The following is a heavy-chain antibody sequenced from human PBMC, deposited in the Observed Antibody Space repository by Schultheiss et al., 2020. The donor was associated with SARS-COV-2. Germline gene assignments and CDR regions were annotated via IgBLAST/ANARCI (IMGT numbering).Heavy chain of an antibody. CDR1: GFTFSSYD. J-gene: IGHJ4*02. Sequence: GGSLRLSCAASGFTFSSYDMHWVRQATGKGLEWVSAIGTAGDTYYPGSVKGRFTISRENAKNTLYLQMNSLRAEDTAVYYCAREGYSYEIDYWGQGTLVTVSS. CDR2: IGTAGDT. CDR3: AREGYSYEIDY. V-gene: IGHV3-13*01. D-gene: IGHD5-18*01.